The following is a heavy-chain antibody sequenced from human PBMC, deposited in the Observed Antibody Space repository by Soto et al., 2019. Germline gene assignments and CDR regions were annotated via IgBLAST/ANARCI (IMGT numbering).Heavy chain of an antibody. CDR2: ISAYNGNT. Sequence: AAVKVSCKACGYTFTSYGISWVRQAPGQGVEWMEWISAYNGNTNYAQKLQGRVSMTTDTSTSTAYMELRSLRSDDTAVYYCARDKREAGDAFDIWGQGTMVTVSS. J-gene: IGHJ3*02. CDR3: ARDKREAGDAFDI. V-gene: IGHV1-18*01. D-gene: IGHD6-13*01. CDR1: GYTFTSYG.